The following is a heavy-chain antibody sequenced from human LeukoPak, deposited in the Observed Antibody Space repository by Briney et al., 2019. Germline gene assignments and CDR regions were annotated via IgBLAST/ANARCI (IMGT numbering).Heavy chain of an antibody. V-gene: IGHV3-7*01. D-gene: IGHD1-26*01. CDR2: IKGDGSEK. CDR3: AKGRVGATLDY. Sequence: GGSLRLSCAASGFTFSTYWMSWVRQAPGKGLEWVANIKGDGSEKNYVGSVKGRFTISRDNAKNSLYLQMNSLRAEDTAVYYCAKGRVGATLDYWGQGTLVTVSS. CDR1: GFTFSTYW. J-gene: IGHJ4*02.